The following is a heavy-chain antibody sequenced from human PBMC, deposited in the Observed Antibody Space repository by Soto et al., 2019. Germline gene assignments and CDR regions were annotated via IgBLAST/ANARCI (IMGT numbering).Heavy chain of an antibody. J-gene: IGHJ6*02. Sequence: SETLSLTCTVSGGSISSGGYYWSWIRQHPGKGLEWIGYIYYSGSTYYNPSLKSRVTISVDTSKNQFSLKLSSVTAADTAVYYCARGFGDRGGYYYYGMDVWGQGTTVTVSS. CDR3: ARGFGDRGGYYYYGMDV. V-gene: IGHV4-31*03. CDR1: GGSISSGGYY. D-gene: IGHD3-10*01. CDR2: IYYSGST.